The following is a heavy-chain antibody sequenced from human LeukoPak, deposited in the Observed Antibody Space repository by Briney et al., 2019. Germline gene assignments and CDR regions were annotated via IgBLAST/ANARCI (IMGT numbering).Heavy chain of an antibody. CDR2: TNGGNVRP. CDR1: GFTFSNYA. Sequence: GGSLRLSCAASGFTFSNYAMSWVRQAPGQGLEWVAGTNGGNVRPQYADSVKGRFTVYRDNSKDTLYLEMNSLRAEDTAIYHCAKHQGAFQYSDWAADAFDVWGQGTVVSVSS. D-gene: IGHD3-9*01. CDR3: AKHQGAFQYSDWAADAFDV. J-gene: IGHJ3*01. V-gene: IGHV3-23*01.